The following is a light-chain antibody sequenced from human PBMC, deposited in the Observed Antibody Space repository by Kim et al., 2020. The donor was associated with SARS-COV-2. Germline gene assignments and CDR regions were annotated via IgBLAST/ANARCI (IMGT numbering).Light chain of an antibody. J-gene: IGLJ2*01. CDR3: YSRDNSVHVDLGVV. V-gene: IGLV3-19*01. Sequence: QTVRITCQGDILSRFCASWYQQKPGQAPVLLIYDKNKRPSGIPVRFSGSDSGNTASLTITGAQAEDEAGYCCYSRDNSVHVDLGVVFGGGTQLTVL. CDR1: ILSRFC. CDR2: DKN.